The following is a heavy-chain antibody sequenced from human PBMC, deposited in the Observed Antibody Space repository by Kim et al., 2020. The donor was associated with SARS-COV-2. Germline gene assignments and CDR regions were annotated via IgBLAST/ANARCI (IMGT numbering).Heavy chain of an antibody. J-gene: IGHJ3*02. CDR2: ISWKSVEF. D-gene: IGHD5-12*01. CDR1: A. CDR3: AKDVEWGGYRGDDVNVALET. Sequence: ATHWVRQPPGKGLEWVSGISWKSVEFGYAEAVKGRFSISRDNAKDTVYLQMNGLRPDDTALYYCAKDVEWGGYRGDDVNVALETWGQGTMV. V-gene: IGHV3-9*01.